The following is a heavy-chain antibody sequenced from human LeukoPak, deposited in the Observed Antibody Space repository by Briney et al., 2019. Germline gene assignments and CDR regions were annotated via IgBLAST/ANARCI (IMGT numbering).Heavy chain of an antibody. CDR3: AKGETYYYYYGMDV. Sequence: GGSLRLSCAASGFTVSSNYMSWVRQAPGRGLEWVSAISGSGGSTYYADSVKGRFSISRDNSKNTLYLQMNSLRAEDTAVYYCAKGETYYYYYGMDVWGQGTTVTVSS. CDR1: GFTVSSNY. CDR2: ISGSGGST. J-gene: IGHJ6*02. V-gene: IGHV3-23*01.